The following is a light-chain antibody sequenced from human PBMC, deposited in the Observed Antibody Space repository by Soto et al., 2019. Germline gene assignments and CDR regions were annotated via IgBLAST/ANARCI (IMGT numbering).Light chain of an antibody. CDR2: MVS. V-gene: IGLV2-14*01. Sequence: QSALIQPPSVSGSPGQSVTISCTEASSDVGNYNYVSWYQQYPGRVPKLLIYMVSNRASGVSNRFSGSKSGNTASLTISGLQAEDEADYFCTSPTPGSLYVFGTGTKVTVL. CDR3: TSPTPGSLYV. CDR1: SSDVGNYNY. J-gene: IGLJ1*01.